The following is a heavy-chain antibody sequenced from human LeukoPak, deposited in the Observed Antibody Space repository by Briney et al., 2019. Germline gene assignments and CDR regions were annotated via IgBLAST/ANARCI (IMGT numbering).Heavy chain of an antibody. CDR2: FDPEDGET. V-gene: IGHV1-24*01. Sequence: ASVTVSCKVSGYTLTELSMHWVRQAPGKGLEWMGGFDPEDGETIYAQKFQGRVTMTEDTSTDTAYMELSSLRSEDTAVYYCATAPYGGYAGGYWGQGTLVTVSS. J-gene: IGHJ4*02. CDR3: ATAPYGGYAGGY. D-gene: IGHD5-12*01. CDR1: GYTLTELS.